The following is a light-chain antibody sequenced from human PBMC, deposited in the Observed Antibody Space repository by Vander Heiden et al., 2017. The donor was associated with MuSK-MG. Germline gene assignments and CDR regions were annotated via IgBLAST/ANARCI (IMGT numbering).Light chain of an antibody. CDR1: QSVSSY. V-gene: IGKV3D-11*02. Sequence: EIVLTQSPATLSLSPGERATLSCRASQSVSSYLAWYQQKPGQAPRLLIYDASNRATGIPDRFSGSGYGTDFTLTSSSREPEDFAVYYWQQRSNSHTFGGGTKVEIK. CDR2: DAS. J-gene: IGKJ4*01. CDR3: QQRSNSHT.